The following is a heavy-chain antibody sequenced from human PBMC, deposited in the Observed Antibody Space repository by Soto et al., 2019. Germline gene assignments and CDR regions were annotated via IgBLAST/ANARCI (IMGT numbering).Heavy chain of an antibody. CDR3: AREICSSTSCYLFDY. V-gene: IGHV3-21*01. CDR2: ISSSSSYI. J-gene: IGHJ4*02. D-gene: IGHD2-2*01. Sequence: VGSLRLSCAASGFTFSSYSMNWVRQAPGKGLEWVSSISSSSSYIYYADSVKGRFTISRDNAKNSLYLQMNSLRAEDTAAYYCAREICSSTSCYLFDYWGQGTLVTVSS. CDR1: GFTFSSYS.